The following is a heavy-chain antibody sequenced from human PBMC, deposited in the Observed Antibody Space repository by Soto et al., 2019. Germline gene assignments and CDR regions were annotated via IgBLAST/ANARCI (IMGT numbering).Heavy chain of an antibody. D-gene: IGHD2-2*01. Sequence: GGSLRLSCTASGFTFGDYAMSWFRQAPGKGLEWVGFIRSKAYGGTTEYAASVKGRFTISRDDSKSIAYLQMNSLKTEDTAVYYCTSYDCSSTSCLDYWGQGTLVTVSS. J-gene: IGHJ4*02. V-gene: IGHV3-49*03. CDR3: TSYDCSSTSCLDY. CDR2: IRSKAYGGTT. CDR1: GFTFGDYA.